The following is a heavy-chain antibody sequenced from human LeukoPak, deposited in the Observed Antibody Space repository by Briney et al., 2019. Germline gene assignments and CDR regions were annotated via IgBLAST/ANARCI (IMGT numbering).Heavy chain of an antibody. V-gene: IGHV3-33*01. Sequence: PGGSLRLSCAASGFTFSSYGMHWVRQAPGKGLEWVAVIWYDGSNKYYADSVKGRFTISRDNSKNTLYLQMNSLRAEDTAVYYCARDRDGYNSLDYWGQGTLVTVSS. CDR1: GFTFSSYG. CDR2: IWYDGSNK. D-gene: IGHD5-24*01. J-gene: IGHJ4*02. CDR3: ARDRDGYNSLDY.